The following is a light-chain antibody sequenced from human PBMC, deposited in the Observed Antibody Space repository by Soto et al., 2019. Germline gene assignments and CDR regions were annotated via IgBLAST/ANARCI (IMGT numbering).Light chain of an antibody. CDR1: SGNIASSY. CDR2: EDD. J-gene: IGLJ1*01. Sequence: FMLTQPQYWSSSPGNTVTISCTPSSGNIASSYVQWYQQRPGSAPTTVIFEDDQRPSGVPHRFLGSIDRSSNSASLTISGLKTEDEADYYCQSYASDNYVFGSGTKVNVL. CDR3: QSYASDNYV. V-gene: IGLV6-57*04.